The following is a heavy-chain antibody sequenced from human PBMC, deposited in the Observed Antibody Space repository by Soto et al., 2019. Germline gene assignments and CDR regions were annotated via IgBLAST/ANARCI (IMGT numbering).Heavy chain of an antibody. CDR2: ISYDGSNK. CDR1: GFTFSSYG. V-gene: IGHV3-30*18. Sequence: QVQLVESGGGVVQPGRSLRLSCAASGFTFSSYGMHWVRQAPGKGLEWVAVISYDGSNKYYADSVKGRFTISRDNSKNALYLHMNSLRAEDTAVYYCAKGEIKDGDSGPVDYWGQGTLVTVSS. D-gene: IGHD4-17*01. J-gene: IGHJ4*02. CDR3: AKGEIKDGDSGPVDY.